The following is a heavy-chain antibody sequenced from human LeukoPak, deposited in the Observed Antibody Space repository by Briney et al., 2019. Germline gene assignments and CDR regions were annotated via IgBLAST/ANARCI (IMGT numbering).Heavy chain of an antibody. J-gene: IGHJ6*02. CDR2: IYHSGST. CDR3: ARAGTYYYGMDV. Sequence: PSETLSLTCAVSGYSISSGYYWGWIRQPPGKGLEWIGSIYHSGSTYYNPSLKSRVTISVDTSKDQFSLKLSSVTAADTAVYYCARAGTYYYGMDVWGQGTTVTVSS. V-gene: IGHV4-38-2*01. CDR1: GYSISSGYY.